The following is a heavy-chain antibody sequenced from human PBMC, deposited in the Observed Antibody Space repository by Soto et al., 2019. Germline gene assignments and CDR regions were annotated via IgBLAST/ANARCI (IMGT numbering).Heavy chain of an antibody. Sequence: QVQLVQSGAEVKKPGSSVKVSCKASGGTFSSYTISWVRQAPGQGLEWMGRIIPILGIANYAQKFQGRVTITADKTTSTVYMELSSLRSEDTAVYYCERCARPDWREIWGQGKMFTVSS. CDR2: IIPILGIA. J-gene: IGHJ3*02. D-gene: IGHD3-9*01. CDR1: GGTFSSYT. V-gene: IGHV1-69*02. CDR3: ERCARPDWREI.